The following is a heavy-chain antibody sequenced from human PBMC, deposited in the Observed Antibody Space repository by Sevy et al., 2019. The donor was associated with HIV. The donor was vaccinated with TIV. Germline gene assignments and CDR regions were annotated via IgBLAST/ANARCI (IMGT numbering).Heavy chain of an antibody. V-gene: IGHV3-7*01. J-gene: IGHJ4*02. CDR1: GFTFSSYW. D-gene: IGHD3-3*01. Sequence: GGSLRLSCAASGFTFSSYWMSWVRQAPGKGLEWVANIKQDGSEKYYVDSVKGRFTISRDNAKNSLYLQMNSLRAEDTAVYYCARDRGSDFWSGLGSLDHWGQGTLVTVSS. CDR3: ARDRGSDFWSGLGSLDH. CDR2: IKQDGSEK.